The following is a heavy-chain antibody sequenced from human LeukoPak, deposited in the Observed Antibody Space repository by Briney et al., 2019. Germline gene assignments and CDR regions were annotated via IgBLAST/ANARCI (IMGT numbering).Heavy chain of an antibody. D-gene: IGHD2-2*01. CDR1: GGSISSYY. CDR3: ARTRGGTSGGPLDY. V-gene: IGHV4-4*09. CDR2: IYTSGST. J-gene: IGHJ4*02. Sequence: PSETLSLTCTVSGGSISSYYWSWIRQPPGQGLEWIGYIYTSGSTNYNPYLKSRVTISVDTSKNQFSLKLSSVTAADTGVYYCARTRGGTSGGPLDYWGQGTLVTVSS.